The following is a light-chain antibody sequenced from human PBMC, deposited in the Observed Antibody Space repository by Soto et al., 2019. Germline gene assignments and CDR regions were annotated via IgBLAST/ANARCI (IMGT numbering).Light chain of an antibody. J-gene: IGKJ1*01. Sequence: ENVLTQSPGTLSLSPGERATLSCRASQSVNGSHLAWYQQKPSQAPRLLIYDASNRATGIPDRFSDSGSGTDFTLTISRLEPEDFAVYFCLQYVASPWTFGQGARVEIK. CDR2: DAS. V-gene: IGKV3-20*01. CDR3: LQYVASPWT. CDR1: QSVNGSH.